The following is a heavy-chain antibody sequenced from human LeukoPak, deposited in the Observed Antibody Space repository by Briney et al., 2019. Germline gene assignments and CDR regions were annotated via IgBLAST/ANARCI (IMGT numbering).Heavy chain of an antibody. CDR3: AKDDLGYSSGWYTY. J-gene: IGHJ4*02. CDR1: GFTFSSYA. Sequence: GGSLRLSCAASGFTFSSYAMSWVRQAPGKGLEWVSAISGSGGSTYYADSVNGRFTISRDNSKNTLYLQMNSLRAEDTAVYYCAKDDLGYSSGWYTYWGQGTLVTVSS. V-gene: IGHV3-23*01. D-gene: IGHD6-19*01. CDR2: ISGSGGST.